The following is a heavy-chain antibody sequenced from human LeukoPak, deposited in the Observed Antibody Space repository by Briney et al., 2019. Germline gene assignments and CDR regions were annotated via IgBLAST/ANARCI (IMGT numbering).Heavy chain of an antibody. CDR3: ARGGFSYGYDDDFDY. CDR1: GGSISSYY. Sequence: SETLSLTCTVSGGSISSYYWSWIRQPPGKGLEWIGYIYNSGSTNYNPSLKSRVTISVDTAKNQFSLKLSYVTAADTAVYYCARGGFSYGYDDDFDYWGQGTLVTVSS. J-gene: IGHJ4*02. D-gene: IGHD5-18*01. CDR2: IYNSGST. V-gene: IGHV4-59*01.